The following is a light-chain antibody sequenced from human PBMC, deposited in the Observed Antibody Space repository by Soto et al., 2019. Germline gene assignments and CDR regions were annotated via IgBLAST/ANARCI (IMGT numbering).Light chain of an antibody. V-gene: IGLV2-11*01. Sequence: QSALTQPRSVSGSPGQSVTISCTGTSSDVGGYNYVSWYQQHPGKDPKLMIYDVSKRPSGVSDRFSGSRSGNTASLTISGLQAEDESDYYCSSYTSSTPWVFGGGTKLTVL. CDR3: SSYTSSTPWV. CDR1: SSDVGGYNY. CDR2: DVS. J-gene: IGLJ3*02.